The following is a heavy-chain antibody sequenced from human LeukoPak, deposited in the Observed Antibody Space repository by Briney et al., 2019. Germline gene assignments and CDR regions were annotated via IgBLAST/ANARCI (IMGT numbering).Heavy chain of an antibody. CDR1: GGSFSGYY. D-gene: IGHD1/OR15-1a*01. V-gene: IGHV4-34*01. Sequence: KPSETLSLTCAVYGGSFSGYYWSWIRQPPGKGLEWIGEINHSGSTHYNPSLKSRVTISVDTSKDQFSLKLSSVTAADTAVYYCARERNRRATFYQTPLDHWGQGTLVTVSS. J-gene: IGHJ4*02. CDR2: INHSGST. CDR3: ARERNRRATFYQTPLDH.